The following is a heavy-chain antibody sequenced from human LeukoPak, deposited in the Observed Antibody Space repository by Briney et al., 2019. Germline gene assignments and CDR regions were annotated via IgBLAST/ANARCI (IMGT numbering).Heavy chain of an antibody. Sequence: SETLSLTCTVSGGSNYRTWIRQAPGKGLEWIAYIHYSGSPHYNPSLRSRVTISIDTSKNQFSLKLSSVTAADTAVYYRAREVGYSSSSGDSYYYMDVWGKGTTVTVSS. CDR2: IHYSGSP. CDR1: GGSNY. J-gene: IGHJ6*03. V-gene: IGHV4-59*01. CDR3: AREVGYSSSSGDSYYYMDV. D-gene: IGHD6-6*01.